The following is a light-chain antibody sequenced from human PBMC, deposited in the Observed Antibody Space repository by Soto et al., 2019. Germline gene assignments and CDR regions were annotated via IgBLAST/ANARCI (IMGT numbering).Light chain of an antibody. J-gene: IGLJ2*01. CDR3: AAWDDSLVV. Sequence: QSALTQPASVSGSPGQSITISCTGTSSDFGDYDYVSWYLQHPGKVPKLMIYEVSNRPSGVPDRFSASKSGTSASLAISGLRSEDDADYYCAAWDDSLVVFGGGTQLTVL. CDR1: SSDFGDYDY. V-gene: IGLV2-14*01. CDR2: EVS.